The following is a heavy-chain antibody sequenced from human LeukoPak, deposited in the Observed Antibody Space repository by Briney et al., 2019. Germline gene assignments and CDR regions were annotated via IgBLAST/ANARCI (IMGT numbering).Heavy chain of an antibody. Sequence: PGGSLRLSCVASGFAISSNYISWVRQAPGKELEWVSVIQSGGDTYYADSVKDRFTVSRDDSHNTVYVQMNSLRVEDTAVYYCARHRGVYSDRAMDVWGQGTTVTVS. CDR2: IQSGGDT. CDR1: GFAISSNY. V-gene: IGHV3-66*04. J-gene: IGHJ6*02. D-gene: IGHD4-17*01. CDR3: ARHRGVYSDRAMDV.